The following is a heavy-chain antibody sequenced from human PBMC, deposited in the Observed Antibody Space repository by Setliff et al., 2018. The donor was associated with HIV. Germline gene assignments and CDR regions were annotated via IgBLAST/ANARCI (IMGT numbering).Heavy chain of an antibody. CDR2: IYYNGGT. CDR3: TRGIGGIGYYPDY. CDR1: GGSITGYY. Sequence: SETLSLTCTVSGGSITGYYWSWIRQPPGKGMEWIGYIYYNGGTNYNPSLKSRVTMLVDPSENHFTLKLTSVTAAGTAMYYCTRGIGGIGYYPDYWGQGTLVTVSS. J-gene: IGHJ4*02. D-gene: IGHD3-22*01. V-gene: IGHV4-59*01.